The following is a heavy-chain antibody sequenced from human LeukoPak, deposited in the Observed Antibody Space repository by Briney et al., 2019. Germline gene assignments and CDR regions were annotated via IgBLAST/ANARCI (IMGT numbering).Heavy chain of an antibody. CDR1: GGSISSYY. D-gene: IGHD1-26*01. J-gene: IGHJ3*02. V-gene: IGHV4-59*01. CDR2: IYYSGST. Sequence: SETLSLTCTVPGGSISSYYWSWIRQPPGKGLEWIGYIYYSGSTNYNPSLKSRVTISVDTSKNQFSLKLSSVTAADTAVYYCARDHYQTAAFDIWGQGTMVTVSS. CDR3: ARDHYQTAAFDI.